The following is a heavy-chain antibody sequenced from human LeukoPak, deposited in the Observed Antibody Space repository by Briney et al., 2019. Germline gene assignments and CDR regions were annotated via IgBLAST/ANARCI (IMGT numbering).Heavy chain of an antibody. J-gene: IGHJ4*02. D-gene: IGHD3-22*01. Sequence: ASVKVSCKASGYTFISYDINWVRQATGQGLEWMGWMNPNRGNTGYAQKFQGRVTMTRNTSIRTPYMELGSLRSEDTAVYYCARGRYYDNSCYYLDYWGQGTLVTVSS. CDR2: MNPNRGNT. CDR3: ARGRYYDNSCYYLDY. V-gene: IGHV1-8*01. CDR1: GYTFISYD.